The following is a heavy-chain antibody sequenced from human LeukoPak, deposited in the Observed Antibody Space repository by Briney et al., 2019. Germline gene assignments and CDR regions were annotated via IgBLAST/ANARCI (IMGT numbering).Heavy chain of an antibody. CDR2: IYYSGTT. CDR3: ARPNGYYGSDAFDI. J-gene: IGHJ3*02. V-gene: IGHV4-59*08. CDR1: GGSIRSYY. D-gene: IGHD3-22*01. Sequence: PSETLSLTCTVSGGSIRSYYWSWIRQPPGKGLEWIGYIYYSGTTNYNPSLKSRVTISVDTSKNQFSLKLSSVTAADTAVYYCARPNGYYGSDAFDIWGQGTLVTVSS.